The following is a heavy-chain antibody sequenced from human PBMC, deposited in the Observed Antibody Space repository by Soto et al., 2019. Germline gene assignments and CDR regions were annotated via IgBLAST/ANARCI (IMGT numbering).Heavy chain of an antibody. CDR2: ISGSGGST. CDR3: AKVVAAAGISY. J-gene: IGHJ4*02. CDR1: GFTFSSYA. V-gene: IGHV3-23*01. Sequence: GGSLRLSCAASGFTFSSYAMSWVSQAPGKGLEWVSVISGSGGSTHYLDSVKGRFTNSRDNSKNTLFLQMNSLRAEDTGVYYCAKVVAAAGISYWGQGTLVTVSS. D-gene: IGHD6-13*01.